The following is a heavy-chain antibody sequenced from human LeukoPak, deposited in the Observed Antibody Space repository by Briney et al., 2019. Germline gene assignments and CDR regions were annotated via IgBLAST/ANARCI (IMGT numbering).Heavy chain of an antibody. CDR3: VKITSVTGGDC. V-gene: IGHV3-64D*09. Sequence: GGSLRLSCSASGFTFSAYAMYWVRQAPGKGLEYVSGISSNGGSSFYADSVKGRFTISRDNSKDMLYLQMSSLRAEDTAVYYCVKITSVTGGDCWGQGTRLTVSS. CDR1: GFTFSAYA. J-gene: IGHJ4*02. CDR2: ISSNGGSS. D-gene: IGHD1-1*01.